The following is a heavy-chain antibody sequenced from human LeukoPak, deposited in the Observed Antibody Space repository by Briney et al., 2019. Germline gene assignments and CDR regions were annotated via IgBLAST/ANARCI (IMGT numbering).Heavy chain of an antibody. D-gene: IGHD3-10*01. CDR2: IYYSGST. CDR3: ARHLAEGSYYYGMDV. J-gene: IGHJ6*02. V-gene: IGHV4-30-4*01. Sequence: PSETLSLTCTVSGGSISSGDYYWSWIRQPAGKGLEWIGYIYYSGSTYYNPSLKSRVTISVDTSKNQFSLKLSSVTAADTAVYYCARHLAEGSYYYGMDVWGQGTTVTVSS. CDR1: GGSISSGDYY.